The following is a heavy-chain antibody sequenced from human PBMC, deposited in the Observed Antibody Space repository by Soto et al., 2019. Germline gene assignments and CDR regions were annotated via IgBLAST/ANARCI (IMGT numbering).Heavy chain of an antibody. CDR3: ARTNFGVLTNFEY. Sequence: GESLKISCNTFGYSFTSYWIAWVRQMPGNGLEWMGLIYPGDSDVRYGPSFEGQVIIAADEATTTAYLQWSSLKASDTAIYYCARTNFGVLTNFEYWGQGTMVTVSS. CDR1: GYSFTSYW. D-gene: IGHD3-16*01. CDR2: IYPGDSDV. V-gene: IGHV5-51*01. J-gene: IGHJ4*02.